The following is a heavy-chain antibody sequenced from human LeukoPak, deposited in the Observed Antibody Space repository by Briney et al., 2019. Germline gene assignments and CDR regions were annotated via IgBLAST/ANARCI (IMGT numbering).Heavy chain of an antibody. Sequence: GGSLRLSCAASGFTFSTFAMIGVRQPPGKGLEWVSSIFPSGGEIHYADSVRGRFTISRDNSKSTLSLQMNSLRAEDTAIYYCATYRQVLLPFESWGQGTLVTVSS. CDR1: GFTFSTFA. V-gene: IGHV3-23*01. D-gene: IGHD2-8*02. J-gene: IGHJ4*02. CDR2: IFPSGGEI. CDR3: ATYRQVLLPFES.